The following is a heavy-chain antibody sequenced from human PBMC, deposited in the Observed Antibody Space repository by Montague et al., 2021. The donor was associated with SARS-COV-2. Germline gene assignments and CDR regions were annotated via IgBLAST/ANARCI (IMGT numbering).Heavy chain of an antibody. CDR1: GGSLSVHY. Sequence: SETLSLTCAVYGGSLSVHYWTWIRQPPGKGMEWIGQINQSGSTKYNPSLKSRVTISIDTSKNQISLKMTSMTAADTGVYYCARYRRRFAEIYDTYYDYGLNVWGQGTTVTVFS. V-gene: IGHV4-34*01. CDR2: INQSGST. J-gene: IGHJ6*02. D-gene: IGHD3-10*01. CDR3: ARYRRRFAEIYDTYYDYGLNV.